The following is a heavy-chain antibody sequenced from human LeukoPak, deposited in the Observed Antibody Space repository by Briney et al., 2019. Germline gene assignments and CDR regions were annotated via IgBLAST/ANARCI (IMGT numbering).Heavy chain of an antibody. CDR2: IKQDGSEK. J-gene: IGHJ4*02. V-gene: IGHV3-7*01. Sequence: GGSLRLSCVASGITFNRHWMKWVRQAPGKGLEWVANIKQDGSEKFYVDSVKGRFTISRDNAKNSLYLQMTSLRPEDTALYYCAGGTGWLIDSWGQGTLVTVSS. D-gene: IGHD3-9*01. CDR1: GITFNRHW. CDR3: AGGTGWLIDS.